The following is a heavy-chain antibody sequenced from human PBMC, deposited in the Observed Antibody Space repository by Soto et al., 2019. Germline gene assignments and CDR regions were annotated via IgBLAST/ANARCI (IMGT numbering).Heavy chain of an antibody. J-gene: IGHJ6*02. Sequence: PGGSLRLSCAASGFTFSSYAMHWVRQAPGKGLEWVAVISYDGSNKYYADSVKGRFTISRDNSKNTLYLQMNSLRAEDTAVYYCARDFVVVLAATPIYGMDVWGQGTTVTVSS. CDR3: ARDFVVVLAATPIYGMDV. CDR2: ISYDGSNK. D-gene: IGHD2-15*01. CDR1: GFTFSSYA. V-gene: IGHV3-30-3*01.